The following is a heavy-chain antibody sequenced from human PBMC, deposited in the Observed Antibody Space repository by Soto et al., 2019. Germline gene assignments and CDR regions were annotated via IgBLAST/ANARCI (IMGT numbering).Heavy chain of an antibody. CDR2: MNPNSGGP. D-gene: IGHD3-10*01. CDR1: GYTFTAFY. Sequence: QVQLVQSGAEVKKPGASVKVSCRTSGYTFTAFYIHWVRQAPGQGPEWLGWMNPNSGGPNYAQKFQDRVTMSRDTSINTAYMELRRLTSDDTAVYYCARAWSSSGSGSYSYLDYWGQGSLVAVSS. V-gene: IGHV1-2*02. J-gene: IGHJ4*02. CDR3: ARAWSSSGSGSYSYLDY.